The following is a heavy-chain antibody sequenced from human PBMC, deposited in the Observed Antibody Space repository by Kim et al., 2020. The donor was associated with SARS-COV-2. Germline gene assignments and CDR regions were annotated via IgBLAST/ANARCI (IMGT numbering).Heavy chain of an antibody. CDR3: ARGTTVVTPGAFDI. J-gene: IGHJ3*02. Sequence: AQNLQGRVTMTTDTSTNTAYMDLRSLRSDDTAVYYCARGTTVVTPGAFDIWGQGTMVTVSS. D-gene: IGHD4-17*01. V-gene: IGHV1-18*01.